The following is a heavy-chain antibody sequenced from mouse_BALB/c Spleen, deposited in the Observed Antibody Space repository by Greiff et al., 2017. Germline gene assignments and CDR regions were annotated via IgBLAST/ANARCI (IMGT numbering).Heavy chain of an antibody. CDR2: ISSGSSTI. CDR1: GFTFSSFG. V-gene: IGHV5-17*02. D-gene: IGHD2-10*02. Sequence: DVHLVESGGGLVQPGGSRKLSCAASGFTFSSFGMHWVRQAPEKGLEWVAYISSGSSTIYYADTVKGRFTISRDNPKNTLFLQMTSLRSEDTAMYYCARSQYGNYDYAMDYWGQGTSVTVSS. J-gene: IGHJ4*01. CDR3: ARSQYGNYDYAMDY.